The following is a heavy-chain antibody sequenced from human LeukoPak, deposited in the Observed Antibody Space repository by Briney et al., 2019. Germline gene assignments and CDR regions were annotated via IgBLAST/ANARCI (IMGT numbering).Heavy chain of an antibody. CDR1: GFPFSDFS. D-gene: IGHD1-26*01. CDR2: TNSGGTST. V-gene: IGHV3-23*01. Sequence: PGGSLRLSCATSGFPFSDFSMSWVRQAPGKGLEWISTTNSGGTSTYYAESVRGRFTISRDNSKNTLYLQMSSLRVEDTAVYYCARGWELDYYYYDMDVWGQGTTVTVSS. CDR3: ARGWELDYYYYDMDV. J-gene: IGHJ6*02.